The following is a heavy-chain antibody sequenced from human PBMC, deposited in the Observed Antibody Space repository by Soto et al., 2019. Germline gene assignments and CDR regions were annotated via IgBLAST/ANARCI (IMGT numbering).Heavy chain of an antibody. CDR2: IYYSGST. D-gene: IGHD2-15*01. J-gene: IGHJ4*02. Sequence: PSETLSLTCTVSGGSISSYYWSWIRQPPGKGLKWIGYIYYSGSTNYNPSLKSRVTISVDTSKNQFSLKLSSVTAADTAVYYCARLVCSGGSCYSFYFDYWGQGTLVTVSS. CDR1: GGSISSYY. V-gene: IGHV4-59*08. CDR3: ARLVCSGGSCYSFYFDY.